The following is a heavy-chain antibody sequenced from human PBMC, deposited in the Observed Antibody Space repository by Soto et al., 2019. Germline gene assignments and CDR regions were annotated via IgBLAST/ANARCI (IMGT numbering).Heavy chain of an antibody. CDR1: GYTFTSYG. CDR3: ARDTYYYDSSGQVHYYYYGMDV. Sequence: GASVKVSCKASGYTFTSYGICWVRQAPGQGLEWMGWISAYNGNTNYAQKLQGRVTMTTDTSTSTAYMELRSLRSDDTAVYYCARDTYYYDSSGQVHYYYYGMDVWGQGTTVTVSS. V-gene: IGHV1-18*01. J-gene: IGHJ6*02. D-gene: IGHD3-22*01. CDR2: ISAYNGNT.